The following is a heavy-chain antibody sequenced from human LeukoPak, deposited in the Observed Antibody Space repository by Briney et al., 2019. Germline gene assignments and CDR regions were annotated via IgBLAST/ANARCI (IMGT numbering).Heavy chain of an antibody. D-gene: IGHD3-16*01. CDR2: IIAYNGST. V-gene: IGHV1-18*01. J-gene: IGHJ4*02. Sequence: AAVKVSCKASGYTFTSYGISWGRQAPGQGLEWMGGIIAYNGSTYYSQSLQGRGTMTIYTSTSTLYMELRSLRSHDTAVYYCARDVGRSYDLDYWGQGTLVTVSS. CDR1: GYTFTSYG. CDR3: ARDVGRSYDLDY.